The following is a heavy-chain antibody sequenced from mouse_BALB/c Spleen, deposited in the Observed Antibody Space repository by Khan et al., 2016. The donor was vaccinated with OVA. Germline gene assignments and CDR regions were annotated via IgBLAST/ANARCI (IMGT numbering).Heavy chain of an antibody. CDR1: GFTFSNYA. V-gene: IGHV5-9-3*01. CDR3: ASESRTMITHYFDY. Sequence: EVELVESGGGLVKPGGSLKLSCAASGFTFSNYAMSWVRQSPEKRLEWVATISSGGSYTYYPDSVKGRFTISRDNAKNTLYLQMSSLRSEDTAMYYGASESRTMITHYFDYWGQGTTLTVSS. CDR2: ISSGGSYT. J-gene: IGHJ2*01. D-gene: IGHD2-4*01.